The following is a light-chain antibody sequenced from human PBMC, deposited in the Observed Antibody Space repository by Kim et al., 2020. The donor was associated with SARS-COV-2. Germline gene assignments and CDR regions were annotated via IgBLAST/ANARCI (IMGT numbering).Light chain of an antibody. CDR2: RDS. CDR1: NIGSKN. V-gene: IGLV3-9*01. CDR3: QVWDSSTGV. J-gene: IGLJ3*02. Sequence: SYELTQPLSVSVALGQTARITCGGNNIGSKNVHWYQQKPGQAPVLVIYRDSNRPSGIPERFSGSNSGNAATLTFSRAQAGDEADYYCQVWDSSTGVFGGGTKLTVL.